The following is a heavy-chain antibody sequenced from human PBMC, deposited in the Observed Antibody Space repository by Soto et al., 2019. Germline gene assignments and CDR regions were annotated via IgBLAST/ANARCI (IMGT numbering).Heavy chain of an antibody. D-gene: IGHD2-2*01. CDR1: GFTFSHYG. CDR2: IQSDASKK. Sequence: QMQLVESGGGVVQPGRSLRLSCAASGFTFSHYGMHWVRQAPGKGLEWVAAIQSDASKKYYADSVKGRFAISRDSSTDTVYLQMNTLRAEDTALYYCARDDCGRPSCLACWGQGTLVTVSS. J-gene: IGHJ4*02. V-gene: IGHV3-33*01. CDR3: ARDDCGRPSCLAC.